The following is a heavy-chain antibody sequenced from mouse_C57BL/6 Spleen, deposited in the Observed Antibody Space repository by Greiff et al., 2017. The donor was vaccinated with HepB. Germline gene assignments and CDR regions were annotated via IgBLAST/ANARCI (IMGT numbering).Heavy chain of an antibody. D-gene: IGHD2-5*01. V-gene: IGHV12-3*01. Sequence: QLQESGPGLVKPSQSLFLTCSITGFPITSGYYWIWIRQSPGKPLEWMGYITHSGETFYNPSLQSPISITRETSKNQFFLQLNSVTTEDTAMYYCAGVYYSNYWYFDVWAQGPRSPSPQ. CDR1: GFPITSGYY. J-gene: IGHJ1*03. CDR3: AGVYYSNYWYFDV. CDR2: ITHSGET.